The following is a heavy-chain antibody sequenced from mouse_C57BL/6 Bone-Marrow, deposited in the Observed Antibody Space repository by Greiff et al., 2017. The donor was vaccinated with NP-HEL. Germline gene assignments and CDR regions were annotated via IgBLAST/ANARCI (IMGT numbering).Heavy chain of an antibody. V-gene: IGHV1-81*01. CDR3: ARALYFFFDY. CDR2: VYPSSGNT. D-gene: IGHD2-1*01. Sequence: QVQLKQSGAELARPGASVKLSCKASGYTFTSYGISWVKQRTGQGLEWIGEVYPSSGNTYYNEKFKGKATLTADKSSSTAYMGLRSLTSEDSAVDFCARALYFFFDYWGQGTTLTVSS. J-gene: IGHJ2*01. CDR1: GYTFTSYG.